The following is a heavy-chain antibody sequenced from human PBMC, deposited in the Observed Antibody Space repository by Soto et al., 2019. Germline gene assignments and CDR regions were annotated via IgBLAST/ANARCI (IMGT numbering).Heavy chain of an antibody. CDR3: SRGGYYDSSGYYQFDY. J-gene: IGHJ4*02. CDR2: IYYSGIT. V-gene: IGHV4-59*01. Sequence: SETLSLTCTVSGGSISSYYWSWIRQPPGKGLEWIGYIYYSGITNYNPSLKSRVTISVDTSKNQFSLKLSSVTAADTAVYYCSRGGYYDSSGYYQFDYWGQGTLVTVSS. CDR1: GGSISSYY. D-gene: IGHD3-22*01.